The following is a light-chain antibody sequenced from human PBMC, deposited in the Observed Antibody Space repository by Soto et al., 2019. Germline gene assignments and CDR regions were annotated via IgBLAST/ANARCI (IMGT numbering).Light chain of an antibody. CDR2: KDN. CDR3: QSYDNNNHWV. J-gene: IGLJ3*02. CDR1: SGSIANNF. Sequence: NFMLTQPHSVSESPGKTVTMSCTRSSGSIANNFVQWYQQRPGSSPTTVIYKDNQRPSGVPVRFSGSIDSSSNSASLSISGLKTEDEADYYCQSYDNNNHWVFGGGTKLTVL. V-gene: IGLV6-57*01.